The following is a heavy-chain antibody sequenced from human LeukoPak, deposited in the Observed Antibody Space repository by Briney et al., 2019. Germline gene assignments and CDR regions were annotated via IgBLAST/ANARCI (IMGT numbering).Heavy chain of an antibody. CDR2: VYHSGST. J-gene: IGHJ4*02. CDR3: ARNIAVAANFDY. Sequence: SGTLSLTCDVSGDSISGSNWWNWVRQPPGKGLEWIGGVYHSGSTNYNPSLKSRVTISVDRSKNQFSLKLSSVTAADTAVYYCARNIAVAANFDYWGQGTLVTVSS. D-gene: IGHD6-19*01. CDR1: GDSISGSNW. V-gene: IGHV4-4*02.